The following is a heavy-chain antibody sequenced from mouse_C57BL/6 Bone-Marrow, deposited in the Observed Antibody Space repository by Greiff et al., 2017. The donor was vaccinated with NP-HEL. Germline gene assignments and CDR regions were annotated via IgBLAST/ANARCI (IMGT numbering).Heavy chain of an antibody. CDR2: IDPNSGGT. V-gene: IGHV1-72*01. CDR1: GYTFTSYL. Sequence: QVQLKQPGAELVKPGASVKLSCKASGYTFTSYLMHWVKQRPGRGLEWIGRIDPNSGGTKHNEKLKSKATLTVDKPSSTAYMQLNSLTSEDSAVYYGAGYYYGSSSFDYWGQGTTLTVSS. CDR3: AGYYYGSSSFDY. J-gene: IGHJ2*01. D-gene: IGHD1-1*01.